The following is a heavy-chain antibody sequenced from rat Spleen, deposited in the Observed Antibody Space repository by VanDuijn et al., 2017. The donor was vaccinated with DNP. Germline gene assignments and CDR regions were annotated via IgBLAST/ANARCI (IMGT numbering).Heavy chain of an antibody. CDR2: IGYDGDSN. D-gene: IGHD1-12*02. J-gene: IGHJ2*01. CDR1: GFTFSDYY. CDR3: VRPHYYYGSYPQY. Sequence: EVQLVESGGDLVQPGRSLKLSCAASGFTFSDYYMAWVRQTPTEGLAWVAYIGYDGDSNYNGDSVQGRFTISRDNAKSTLYLQMNSLRSEDMATYHCVRPHYYYGSYPQYWGQGVMVTVTS. V-gene: IGHV5-22*01.